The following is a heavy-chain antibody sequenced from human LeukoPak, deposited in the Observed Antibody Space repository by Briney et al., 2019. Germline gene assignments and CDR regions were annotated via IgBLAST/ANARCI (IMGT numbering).Heavy chain of an antibody. D-gene: IGHD6-6*01. CDR2: IYSGGST. CDR3: ARDRGGDIAARPFDY. CDR1: GFTVSSNY. J-gene: IGHJ4*02. Sequence: GGSLRLSCAASGFTVSSNYMSWVRQAPGKGLEWVSVIYSGGSTYYADSVKGRFTISRDNSKNTLYLQMNSLGAEDTAVYYCARDRGGDIAARPFDYWGQGTLVTVSS. V-gene: IGHV3-53*01.